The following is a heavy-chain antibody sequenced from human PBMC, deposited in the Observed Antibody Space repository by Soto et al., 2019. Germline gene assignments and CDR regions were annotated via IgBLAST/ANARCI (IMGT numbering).Heavy chain of an antibody. D-gene: IGHD3-9*01. V-gene: IGHV4-30-4*01. CDR1: GGSISSGDYS. CDR3: ARGVTDFDLVSRYWFAP. Sequence: SETLSLTCTVSGGSISSGDYSWSWVRQSPGKGLEWIGHIYNSGITYYNPSLKSRVVISIDTSRNQFSLRLNSLTAADRAVYFCARGVTDFDLVSRYWFAPSSQGTVVTVSS. J-gene: IGHJ5*02. CDR2: IYNSGIT.